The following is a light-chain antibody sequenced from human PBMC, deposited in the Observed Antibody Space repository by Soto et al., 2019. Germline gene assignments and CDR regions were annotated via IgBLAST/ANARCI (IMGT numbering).Light chain of an antibody. CDR2: DAS. V-gene: IGKV1-5*01. CDR3: QQYNSSWK. Sequence: DIQMTQSPSTLSASVGDRVTITCRASQSISSWVAWYQQKPGKAPKLLIYDASSLESGVPSRFSGSGSGTEFSLTASRLQPEDLATYYCQQYNSSWKCGQGTMVEIK. CDR1: QSISSW. J-gene: IGKJ1*01.